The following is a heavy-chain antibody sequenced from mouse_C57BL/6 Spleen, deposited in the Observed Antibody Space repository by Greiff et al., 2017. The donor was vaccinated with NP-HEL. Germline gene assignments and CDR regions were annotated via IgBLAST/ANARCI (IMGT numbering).Heavy chain of an antibody. V-gene: IGHV1-50*01. CDR1: GYTFTSYW. Sequence: QVQLQQPGAELVKPGASVKLSCKASGYTFTSYWMQWVKQRPGQGLEWIGEIDPSDSYTNYNQKFKGKATLTVDTSSSTAYMQLSSLTSEDSAVYYCARYDGYYEGYYFDYWGQGTTLTVSS. CDR3: ARYDGYYEGYYFDY. D-gene: IGHD2-3*01. J-gene: IGHJ2*01. CDR2: IDPSDSYT.